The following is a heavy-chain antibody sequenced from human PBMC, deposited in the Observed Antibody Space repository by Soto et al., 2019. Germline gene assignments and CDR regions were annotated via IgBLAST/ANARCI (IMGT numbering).Heavy chain of an antibody. Sequence: GGSLRLSCAASRFTFDDYGMSWVRQAPGKGLERVSGINWNGGSTGYADSVEGRFTISRDNAKNSLYLQMNSLRAEDTALCYCARDYTPYSSSWPMLNDYWGQGTLVTVSS. CDR3: ARDYTPYSSSWPMLNDY. CDR2: INWNGGST. J-gene: IGHJ4*02. CDR1: RFTFDDYG. V-gene: IGHV3-20*04. D-gene: IGHD6-13*01.